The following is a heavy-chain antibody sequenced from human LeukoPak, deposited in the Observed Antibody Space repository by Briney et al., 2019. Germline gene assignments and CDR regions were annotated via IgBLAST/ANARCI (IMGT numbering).Heavy chain of an antibody. J-gene: IGHJ4*02. CDR3: ARAIVVPAAILYHFDY. Sequence: GGSLRLSCAASGFTFSSYSMNWVRQAPGKGLEWVSTISGSSRYIYFADSVKGRFTISRDNAKNSLYLQMNSLRAEDTAVYYCARAIVVPAAILYHFDYWGQGTLVTVSS. CDR2: ISGSSRYI. D-gene: IGHD2-2*01. CDR1: GFTFSSYS. V-gene: IGHV3-21*01.